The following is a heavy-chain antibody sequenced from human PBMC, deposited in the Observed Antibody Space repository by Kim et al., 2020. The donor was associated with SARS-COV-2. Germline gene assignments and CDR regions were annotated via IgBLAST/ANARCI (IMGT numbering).Heavy chain of an antibody. J-gene: IGHJ4*02. CDR3: ARVSEMVFFDY. V-gene: IGHV7-4-1*02. CDR2: P. Sequence: PTYAQGFTGRFVFSLDTSVSTAYLQISSLKAEDTAVYYCARVSEMVFFDYWGQGTLVTVSS. D-gene: IGHD3-10*01.